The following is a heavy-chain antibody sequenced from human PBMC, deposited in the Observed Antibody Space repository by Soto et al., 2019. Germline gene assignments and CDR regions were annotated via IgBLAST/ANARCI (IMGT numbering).Heavy chain of an antibody. CDR3: AVLTDTAMGPFDY. Sequence: SETLSLTCTVSGGSISSYYWSWIRQPPGKGLEWIGYIYYSGRTNYNPSLKSRITISVDTSKNQFSLKLSSVTAADTTVYYCAVLTDTAMGPFDYWGQGTLVTVSS. D-gene: IGHD5-18*01. CDR2: IYYSGRT. J-gene: IGHJ4*02. CDR1: GGSISSYY. V-gene: IGHV4-59*01.